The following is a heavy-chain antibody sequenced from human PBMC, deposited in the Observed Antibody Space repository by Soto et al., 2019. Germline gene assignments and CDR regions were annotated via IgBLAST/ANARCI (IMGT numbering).Heavy chain of an antibody. CDR1: GGSISSSSYY. CDR2: IYYSGST. D-gene: IGHD3-3*01. CDR3: ARQGPRITIFGVVSHFDY. Sequence: PSETLSLTCTVSGGSISSSSYYWGWIRQPPGKGLEWIGSIYYSGSTYYNPSLKSRVTISVDTSKNQFSLKLSSVTAADTAVYYCARQGPRITIFGVVSHFDYWGQGTLVTVSS. J-gene: IGHJ4*02. V-gene: IGHV4-39*01.